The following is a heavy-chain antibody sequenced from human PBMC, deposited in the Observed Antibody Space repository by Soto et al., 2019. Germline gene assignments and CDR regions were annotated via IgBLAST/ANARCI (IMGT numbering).Heavy chain of an antibody. J-gene: IGHJ6*02. CDR2: INHSGST. CDR1: GGSFSGYY. Sequence: QVQLQQGGAGLLKPSETLSLTCAVYGGSFSGYYWSWISKPPGKGLEWIGEINHSGSTNYNPSLKSRVTISVHTSKNQFSLKLSSVTAADTAVYYCARVTGRYYYGMDGWGQGTTVTASS. CDR3: ARVTGRYYYGMDG. V-gene: IGHV4-34*01.